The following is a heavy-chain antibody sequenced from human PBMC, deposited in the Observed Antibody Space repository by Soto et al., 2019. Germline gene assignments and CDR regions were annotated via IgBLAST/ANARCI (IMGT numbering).Heavy chain of an antibody. D-gene: IGHD1-26*01. CDR2: IPGGGAYT. J-gene: IGHJ2*01. V-gene: IGHV3-23*01. CDR3: AKNRGRGSYTNWNFEV. CDR1: GFPFRNYA. Sequence: EVQVLESGGGLVQPGGSLRLACAASGFPFRNYAMSWVRQAAGKGLEWVATIPGGGAYTQYTDSVKGRFTNSRDNSRNTVYLQMNSQRAEDTALYYWAKNRGRGSYTNWNFEVWGRGTLVTGSS.